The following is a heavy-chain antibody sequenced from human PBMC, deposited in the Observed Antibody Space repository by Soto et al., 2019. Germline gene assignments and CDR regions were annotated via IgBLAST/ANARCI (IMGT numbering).Heavy chain of an antibody. CDR3: ARERIAAAGTAYFDY. CDR1: GFTFSNYG. CDR2: IWYDGSNQ. V-gene: IGHV3-33*01. J-gene: IGHJ4*02. Sequence: QVQLVESGGGVVRPGRSLRLSCAASGFTFSNYGMHWVRQAPGKGLEWVAAIWYDGSNQYYADSVKGRFTISRDISKNTLYLQMNSLRAEDTAVYYCARERIAAAGTAYFDYWGQGTLVTVSS. D-gene: IGHD6-13*01.